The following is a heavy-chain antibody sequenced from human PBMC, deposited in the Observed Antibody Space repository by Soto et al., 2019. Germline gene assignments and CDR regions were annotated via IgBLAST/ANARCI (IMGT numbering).Heavy chain of an antibody. CDR2: INAGHGNT. Sequence: QVQLVQSGAAVKTPGASMNVSCKTFGYTFTDFAVHWVRQAPGQRLEWMGWINAGHGNTKYSQKFQGRVSITSDTSATTAYMQLHRLRSEDKAISYCAWSSSTYYWGAFEMWGQGTLVTVSS. J-gene: IGHJ3*02. CDR1: GYTFTDFA. D-gene: IGHD3-22*01. CDR3: AWSSSTYYWGAFEM. V-gene: IGHV1-3*01.